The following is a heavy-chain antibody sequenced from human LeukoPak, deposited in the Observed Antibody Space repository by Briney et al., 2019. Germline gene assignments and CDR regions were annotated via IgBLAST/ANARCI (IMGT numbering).Heavy chain of an antibody. Sequence: GGSLRLSCAASGFTFSSYEMNWVRQAPGKGLEWVSSISRSATTIYYADSVKGRFTISRDNAKNSLFLQMNSLGAEDTAVYYCARDPGYTSTWHYWGQGTLVTVSS. CDR1: GFTFSSYE. J-gene: IGHJ4*02. CDR2: ISRSATTI. V-gene: IGHV3-48*03. D-gene: IGHD6-13*01. CDR3: ARDPGYTSTWHY.